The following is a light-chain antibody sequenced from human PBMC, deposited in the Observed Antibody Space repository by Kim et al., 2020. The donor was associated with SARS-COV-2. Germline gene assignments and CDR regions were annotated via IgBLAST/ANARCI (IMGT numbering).Light chain of an antibody. Sequence: EIVMTQSPATLSVSPGEGVTLSCRASQSVRTNLAWYQQKPGQPPRLLIYGASTRATGISARFSGSGSGTAFTLIISSLQPEDVGIYHCHQYNDWWTFGQGTKVEI. CDR2: GAS. CDR3: HQYNDWWT. V-gene: IGKV3-15*01. J-gene: IGKJ1*01. CDR1: QSVRTN.